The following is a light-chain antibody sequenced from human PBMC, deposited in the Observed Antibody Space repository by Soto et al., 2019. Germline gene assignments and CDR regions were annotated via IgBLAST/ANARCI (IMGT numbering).Light chain of an antibody. J-gene: IGKJ4*01. CDR2: GAS. CDR1: QSVSSSY. Sequence: EIVLTQSPGTLSLSPGERATLSCRASQSVSSSYLAWYQQKPGQAPRLHIYGASSRATGIPDRFSGSGSGTDFTLTISRLEPEDFAVYYCQQYGSSLLAFGGGTKVEIK. CDR3: QQYGSSLLA. V-gene: IGKV3-20*01.